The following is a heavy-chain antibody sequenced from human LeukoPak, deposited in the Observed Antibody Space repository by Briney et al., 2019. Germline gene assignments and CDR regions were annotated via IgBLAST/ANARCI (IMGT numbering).Heavy chain of an antibody. Sequence: GGSLRLSCAASGFTFSSYAMSWVRQAPGKGLEWVSAISGSGGSTYYADSVKGRFTISRDNSKNTLYLQMNSLRAEDTAVYYCATRAVTTPYDYYYYGMDVWGQGTTVTVSS. V-gene: IGHV3-23*01. D-gene: IGHD4-17*01. CDR1: GFTFSSYA. CDR2: ISGSGGST. J-gene: IGHJ6*02. CDR3: ATRAVTTPYDYYYYGMDV.